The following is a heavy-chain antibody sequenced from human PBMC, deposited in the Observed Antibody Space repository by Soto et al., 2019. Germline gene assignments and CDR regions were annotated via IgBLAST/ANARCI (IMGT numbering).Heavy chain of an antibody. V-gene: IGHV3-30-3*01. Sequence: QVQLVESGGGVVQPGRSLRLSCAASGFTFSSYAMHWVRQAPGKGLEWVAVISYDGSTKYYADSVKGRFTISRDNSKNTLDLQMNSLRAEDTAVSYCARDKVVRGVITPLFEPWGQGPLVTVAS. CDR1: GFTFSSYA. CDR2: ISYDGSTK. D-gene: IGHD3-10*01. CDR3: ARDKVVRGVITPLFEP. J-gene: IGHJ5*02.